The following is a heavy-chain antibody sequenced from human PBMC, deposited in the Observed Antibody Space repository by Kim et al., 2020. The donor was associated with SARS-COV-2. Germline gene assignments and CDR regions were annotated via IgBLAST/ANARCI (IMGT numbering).Heavy chain of an antibody. V-gene: IGHV3-9*01. CDR2: ISWNSGSI. CDR1: GFTFDDYA. D-gene: IGHD3-22*01. J-gene: IGHJ3*02. CDR3: AKSNLVVVSPGGAFDI. Sequence: GGSLRLSCAASGFTFDDYAMHWVRQAPGKGLEWVSGISWNSGSIGYADSVKGRFTISRDNAKNSLYLQMNSLRAEDTALYYCAKSNLVVVSPGGAFDIWGQGTMVTVSS.